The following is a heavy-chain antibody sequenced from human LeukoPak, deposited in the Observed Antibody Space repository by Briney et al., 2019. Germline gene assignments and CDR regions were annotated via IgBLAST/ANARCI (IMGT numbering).Heavy chain of an antibody. Sequence: GGSLRLSCAASGFTVASNYMSWVRQAPGKGLEWASVIYSGGSTYYADSVKGRFTISRDNSKNTLYLQMNSLRAEDTAVYYCARRAGAYSHPYDYWGQGTLVTVSS. CDR1: GFTVASNY. V-gene: IGHV3-66*04. J-gene: IGHJ4*02. CDR3: ARRAGAYSHPYDY. CDR2: IYSGGST. D-gene: IGHD4/OR15-4a*01.